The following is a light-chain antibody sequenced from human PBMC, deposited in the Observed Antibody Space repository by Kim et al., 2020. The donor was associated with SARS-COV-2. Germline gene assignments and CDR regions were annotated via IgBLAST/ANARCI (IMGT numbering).Light chain of an antibody. J-gene: IGKJ1*01. V-gene: IGKV3-20*01. CDR2: GAS. CDR3: QQYGSSPPWT. CDR1: QSVSSSY. Sequence: PGERATLSCRASQSVSSSYLAWYQQKPGQAPRLLIYGASSRATGIPDRFSGSGSGTDFTLTISRLEPEDFAVYYGQQYGSSPPWTFGQGTKVDIK.